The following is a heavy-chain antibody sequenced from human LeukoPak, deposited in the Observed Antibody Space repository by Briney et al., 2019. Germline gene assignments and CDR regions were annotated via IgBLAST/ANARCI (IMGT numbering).Heavy chain of an antibody. CDR3: GWDTMVDAVT. J-gene: IGHJ4*02. CDR1: GYISPFYG. V-gene: IGHV1-18*01. CDR2: ISSQTQSP. Sequence: GASVKVSCKVSGYISPFYGITWVRQAPGQGLEWMGWISSQTQSPNYAQKLQGRLTITTDIATSTTYMELTSLRYDDAAIYYCGWDTMVDAVTWGQGTLITVSS. D-gene: IGHD4/OR15-4a*01.